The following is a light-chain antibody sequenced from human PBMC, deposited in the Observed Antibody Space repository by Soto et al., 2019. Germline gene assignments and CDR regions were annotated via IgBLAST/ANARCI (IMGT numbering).Light chain of an antibody. Sequence: DISLTKSHSTLPPSVEDSVTIPCRPSQSIVVWLTWYQQKPGKAPNFLIYKTSTLKSGVPSRFSGSGSGTEFTLTISSLQTDDFATYHCQYYDNYSWTFGQGTKVEIK. CDR1: QSIVVW. CDR2: KTS. J-gene: IGKJ1*01. CDR3: QYYDNYSWT. V-gene: IGKV1-5*03.